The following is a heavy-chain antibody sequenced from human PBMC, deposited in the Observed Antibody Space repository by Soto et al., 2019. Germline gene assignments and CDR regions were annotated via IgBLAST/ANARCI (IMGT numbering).Heavy chain of an antibody. Sequence: NPSETLSLTCTVSGGSVNSASNYWSWLRQPPGKGPEWIAYIYYSGGINYNPSLKSRVTMSVDTSKNQFSLKLSSVTAADTAVYYCATSPIIMNVAANTFDIWGHGTMVTVSS. D-gene: IGHD3-16*01. V-gene: IGHV4-61*01. CDR2: IYYSGGI. J-gene: IGHJ3*02. CDR1: GGSVNSASNY. CDR3: ATSPIIMNVAANTFDI.